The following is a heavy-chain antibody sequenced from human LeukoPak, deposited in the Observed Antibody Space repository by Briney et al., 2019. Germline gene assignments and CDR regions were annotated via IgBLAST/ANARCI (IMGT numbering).Heavy chain of an antibody. J-gene: IGHJ4*02. CDR2: IYYSGST. Sequence: PSETLSLTCAVYGGSFSGYYWSWIRQPPGKGLEWIGYIYYSGSTNYNPSLKSRVTISVDTSKNQFSLKLSSVTAADTAVYYCASAPSIAAAMYYFDYWGQGTLVTVSS. CDR1: GGSFSGYY. V-gene: IGHV4-59*01. D-gene: IGHD6-13*01. CDR3: ASAPSIAAAMYYFDY.